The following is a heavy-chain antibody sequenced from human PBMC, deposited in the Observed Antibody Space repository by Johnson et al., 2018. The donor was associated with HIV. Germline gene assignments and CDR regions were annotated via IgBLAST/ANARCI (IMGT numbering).Heavy chain of an antibody. V-gene: IGHV3-74*01. CDR2: INSDGSSTI. J-gene: IGHJ3*01. CDR3: ATRDPTYRPGAFDL. CDR1: GFTFNTNW. Sequence: EVQLVESGGDLVQPGGSLRLSCVGSGFTFNTNWMHWVRQAPGKGLVWVSRINSDGSSTIYYADSVKGRFIISRDNAKNSLYLQMNSLRAEDTAVYYCATRDPTYRPGAFDLWGQGTMVTVSS. D-gene: IGHD1-14*01.